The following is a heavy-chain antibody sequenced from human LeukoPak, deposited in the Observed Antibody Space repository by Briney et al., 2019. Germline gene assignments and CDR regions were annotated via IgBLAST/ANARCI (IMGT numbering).Heavy chain of an antibody. V-gene: IGHV1-69*04. J-gene: IGHJ5*02. D-gene: IGHD3-10*01. CDR2: IIPILGIA. CDR1: GYTFTSYG. Sequence: SVKVSCKASGYTFTSYGISWVRQAPGQGLEWMGRIIPILGIANYAQKFQGRVTITADKSTSTAYMELSSLRSEDTAVYYCARALVRGVISDWFDPWGQGTLVTVSS. CDR3: ARALVRGVISDWFDP.